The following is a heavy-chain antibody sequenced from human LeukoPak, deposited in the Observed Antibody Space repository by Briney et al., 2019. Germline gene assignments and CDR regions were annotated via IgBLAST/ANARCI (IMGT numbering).Heavy chain of an antibody. CDR1: GGSISSGGYY. J-gene: IGHJ5*02. CDR3: AREGRGYSGYDSS. CDR2: IYYSGST. Sequence: QVQLQESGPGLVKPPQTLSLTCTVSGGSISSGGYYWSWIRQHPGKGLERIGYIYYSGSTCYNPSLKSRVTISVDTSKNQFSLKLSSVTAADTAVYYCAREGRGYSGYDSSWGQGTLVTVSS. D-gene: IGHD5-12*01. V-gene: IGHV4-31*03.